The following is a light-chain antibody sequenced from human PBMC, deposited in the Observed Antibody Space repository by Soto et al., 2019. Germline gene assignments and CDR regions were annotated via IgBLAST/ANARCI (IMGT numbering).Light chain of an antibody. J-gene: IGLJ2*01. CDR2: DVT. V-gene: IGLV2-14*03. Sequence: QSALTQPASVSGSPGQSINISCTGTSSDVGGYNYVSWYQHHPGKAPKLMIYDVTYRPSGVSDRFSGSKSGNTASLTISGLQAEDEAEYYCSSYTSGSTVIFGGGTKLTVL. CDR1: SSDVGGYNY. CDR3: SSYTSGSTVI.